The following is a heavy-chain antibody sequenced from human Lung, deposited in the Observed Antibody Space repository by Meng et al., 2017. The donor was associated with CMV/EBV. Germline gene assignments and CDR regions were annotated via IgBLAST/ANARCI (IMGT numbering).Heavy chain of an antibody. Sequence: SETLSLXXAISGDSVSSNSAAWNWIRQSPSRGLEWLGRTYDRSKWYDDYAMAVKSRITINPDTSKNQFSLQLNSVTPEDTAVYYCARDYYDSGAYYYTEEYYHGLDVWGQGTXVTVSS. D-gene: IGHD3-22*01. CDR1: GDSVSSNSAA. J-gene: IGHJ6*02. CDR2: TYDRSKWYD. CDR3: ARDYYDSGAYYYTEEYYHGLDV. V-gene: IGHV6-1*01.